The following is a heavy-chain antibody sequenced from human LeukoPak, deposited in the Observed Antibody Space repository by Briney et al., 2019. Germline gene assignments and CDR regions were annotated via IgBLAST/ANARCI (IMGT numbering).Heavy chain of an antibody. CDR1: GGSISIGGYY. Sequence: KPSETLSLTCTVSGGSISIGGYYWSWIRQHPGKGLEWIGYIYYSGSTYYNPSLKSRITISVDTSKNQFSLKLSSVTAADTAVYYCARGFGGSSTSYAYPFGYWGQGTLVTVSS. CDR2: IYYSGST. J-gene: IGHJ4*02. D-gene: IGHD2-2*01. V-gene: IGHV4-31*03. CDR3: ARGFGGSSTSYAYPFGY.